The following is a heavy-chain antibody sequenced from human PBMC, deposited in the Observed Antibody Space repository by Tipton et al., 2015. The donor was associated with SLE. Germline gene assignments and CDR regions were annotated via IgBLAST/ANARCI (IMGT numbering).Heavy chain of an antibody. CDR2: ISYDESNK. J-gene: IGHJ6*02. D-gene: IGHD4/OR15-4a*01. V-gene: IGHV3-30*04. Sequence: SLRLSCAASGFTFSSYAMHWVRQAPGKGLEWVAVISYDESNKYYADSVKGRFTISRDNSKNTLYLQMNSLRAEDTAVYYCAPVLTGYYGMDVWGQGTTVTVSS. CDR1: GFTFSSYA. CDR3: APVLTGYYGMDV.